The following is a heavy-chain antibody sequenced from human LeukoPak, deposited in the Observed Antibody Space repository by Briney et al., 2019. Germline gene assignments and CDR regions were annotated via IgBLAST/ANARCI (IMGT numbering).Heavy chain of an antibody. CDR3: AKDQAAGYSSSWRQHIFDY. CDR1: GFTFSSYG. Sequence: QTGGSLRLSCAASGFTFSSYGMHWVRQAPGKGLEWVAFIRYDRSNQYYADSVTGRFTISRDNSKNTLYLQMNSLRAEDTAVYYCAKDQAAGYSSSWRQHIFDYWGQGTLVTVSS. J-gene: IGHJ4*02. D-gene: IGHD6-13*01. V-gene: IGHV3-30*02. CDR2: IRYDRSNQ.